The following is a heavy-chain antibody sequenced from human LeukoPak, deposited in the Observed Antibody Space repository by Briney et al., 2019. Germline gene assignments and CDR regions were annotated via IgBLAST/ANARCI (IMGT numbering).Heavy chain of an antibody. V-gene: IGHV3-53*01. CDR3: AKQREQWLVFDY. J-gene: IGHJ4*02. CDR2: IYSGGST. CDR1: GFTVSSNY. D-gene: IGHD6-19*01. Sequence: GGSLRLSCAASGFTVSSNYMSWVRQAPGKGLEWVSVIYSGGSTYYADSVKGRFTISRDNSKNTLYLQMNSLRAEDTAVYYCAKQREQWLVFDYWGQGTLVIVSS.